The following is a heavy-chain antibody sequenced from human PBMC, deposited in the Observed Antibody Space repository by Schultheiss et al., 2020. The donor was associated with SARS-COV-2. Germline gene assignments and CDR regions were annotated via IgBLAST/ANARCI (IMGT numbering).Heavy chain of an antibody. CDR3: ARDAFYYDSSGYYSYYYYGMDV. CDR1: GYTFTSYG. D-gene: IGHD3-22*01. Sequence: GESLKISCKASGYTFTSYGISWVRQAPGQGLEWMGWISAYNGNTNYAQKLQGRVTMTTDTSTSTAYMELRSLRSDDTAVYYCARDAFYYDSSGYYSYYYYGMDVWGQGTTVTVSS. V-gene: IGHV1-18*01. CDR2: ISAYNGNT. J-gene: IGHJ6*02.